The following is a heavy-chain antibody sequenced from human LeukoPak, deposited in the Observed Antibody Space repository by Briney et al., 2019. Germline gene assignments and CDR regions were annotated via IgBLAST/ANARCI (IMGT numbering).Heavy chain of an antibody. J-gene: IGHJ4*02. V-gene: IGHV1-69*05. CDR1: GGTFSSYA. CDR2: IIPIFGTA. Sequence: SVKVSCKASGGTFSSYAISWVRQAPGQGLEGMGRIIPIFGTANYAQKFQGRVTITTDESTSTAYMELSSLRSEDTAVYYCARRRESSALIFYYWGQGTLVTVSS. D-gene: IGHD6-19*01. CDR3: ARRRESSALIFYY.